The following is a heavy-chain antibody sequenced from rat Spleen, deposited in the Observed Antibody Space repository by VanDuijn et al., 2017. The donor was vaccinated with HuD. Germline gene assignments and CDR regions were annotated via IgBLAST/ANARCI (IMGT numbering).Heavy chain of an antibody. J-gene: IGHJ2*01. D-gene: IGHD1-2*01. CDR3: ARGGYSIYVRYFDY. CDR2: IWSGGNT. CDR1: GFSLASNS. Sequence: QVQLQESGPGLVQPSETLSLTCTVSGFSLASNSVSWVRQPPGKGLEWMGAIWSGGNTANNSLLKSRLSISRDTSKSQVFLKMNSLQTEDTATDYWARGGYSIYVRYFDYWGHGVMVTVSS. V-gene: IGHV2-1*01.